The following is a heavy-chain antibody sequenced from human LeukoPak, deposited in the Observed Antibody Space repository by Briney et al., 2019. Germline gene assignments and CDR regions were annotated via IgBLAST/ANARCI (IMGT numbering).Heavy chain of an antibody. Sequence: GGSLRLSCAASGFTFSSYAMHWVRQAPGKGLEWVAVISYDGSNKYYADSVKGRFTISRDNSKNTLYLQMNSLRAEDTAVYYCARGNEYSCSFYYYMDVWGKGTTVTVSS. CDR3: ARGNEYSCSFYYYMDV. D-gene: IGHD6-6*01. V-gene: IGHV3-30*04. CDR1: GFTFSSYA. J-gene: IGHJ6*03. CDR2: ISYDGSNK.